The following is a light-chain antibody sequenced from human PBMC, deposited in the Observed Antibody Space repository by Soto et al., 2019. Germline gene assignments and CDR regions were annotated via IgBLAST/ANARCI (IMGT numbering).Light chain of an antibody. J-gene: IGKJ2*01. CDR1: QSVSSY. V-gene: IGKV3-11*01. CDR3: QQRSNWPRYT. Sequence: EIVLTQSPAPLSLSPGERDTLSCRASQSVSSYLAGYQQKPGQARRLLIYDASNRATGIPARFSVSESGTDFTLTISSLEPEDFAVYYCQQRSNWPRYTFGQGTKLEI. CDR2: DAS.